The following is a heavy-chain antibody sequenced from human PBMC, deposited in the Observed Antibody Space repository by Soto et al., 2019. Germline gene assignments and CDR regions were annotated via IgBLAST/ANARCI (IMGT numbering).Heavy chain of an antibody. V-gene: IGHV4-34*01. D-gene: IGHD2-2*02. Sequence: SETLSLTCAVYGGSFSGYYWSWIRQPPGKGLEWIGEINHSGSTNYNPSLKSRVTISVDTSKNQFSLKLSSVTAADTAVYYCARSGEGCSSTSCYTRLYYYYYYGMDVWGQGTTVTVSS. CDR1: GGSFSGYY. CDR2: INHSGST. CDR3: ARSGEGCSSTSCYTRLYYYYYYGMDV. J-gene: IGHJ6*02.